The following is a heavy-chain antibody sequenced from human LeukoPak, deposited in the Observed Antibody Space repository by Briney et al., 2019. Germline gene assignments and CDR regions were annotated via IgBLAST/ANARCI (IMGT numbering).Heavy chain of an antibody. D-gene: IGHD6-13*01. CDR1: GYTFTSYA. CDR3: ARAYSSSWYDY. V-gene: IGHV1-3*01. CDR2: INAGNGNT. Sequence: ASVTVSCKASGYTFTSYAMHWVRQAPGQRLEWMGWINAGNGNTKYSQKFQGRVTITRDTSASTAYMELSSLGSEDTAVYYCARAYSSSWYDYWGQGTLVTVSS. J-gene: IGHJ4*02.